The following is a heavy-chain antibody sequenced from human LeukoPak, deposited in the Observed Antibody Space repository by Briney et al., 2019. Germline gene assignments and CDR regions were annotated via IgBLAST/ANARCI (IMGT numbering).Heavy chain of an antibody. J-gene: IGHJ6*04. V-gene: IGHV3-48*03. Sequence: GGSLRLSCAASGFIVGSFAMAWVRQAPGKGLEWVSYISSSGSTIYYADSVKGRFTISRDNAKNSLYLQMNSLRAEDTAVYYCAELGITMIGGVWGKGTTVTISS. CDR3: AELGITMIGGV. D-gene: IGHD3-10*02. CDR2: ISSSGSTI. CDR1: GFIVGSFA.